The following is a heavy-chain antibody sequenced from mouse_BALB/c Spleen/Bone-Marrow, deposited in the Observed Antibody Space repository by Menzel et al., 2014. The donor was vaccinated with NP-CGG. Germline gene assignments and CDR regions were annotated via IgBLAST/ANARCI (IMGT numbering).Heavy chain of an antibody. D-gene: IGHD1-1*01. V-gene: IGHV14-3*02. J-gene: IGHJ3*01. CDR1: GFNIKDTY. CDR2: IDPANGNI. CDR3: APYYCGRRFAN. Sequence: VQLQQSGAELVKPGASVKLSCTASGFNIKDTYMHWVKQRPEQGLERIGRIDPANGNIKYDPKFQGKATITADTSSNTAYLQLSSLTSEDTAVYYCAPYYCGRRFANWGKGTLVTVSA.